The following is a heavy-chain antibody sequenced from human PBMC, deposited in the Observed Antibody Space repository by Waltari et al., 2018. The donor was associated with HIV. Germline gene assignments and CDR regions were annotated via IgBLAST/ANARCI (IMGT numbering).Heavy chain of an antibody. CDR3: ARGLDILTGHYHWFLDV. Sequence: QVQLQESGPGLVKPSQTLSLTCPVSGGPLTRGDYYWTWIRQPAGKGLDGIGRVYTSGSANYNPSLRSRVTMSLDTSKNQFSLKLTSVTAADTAVYYCARGLDILTGHYHWFLDVWGRGTLVTVSS. CDR1: GGPLTRGDYY. CDR2: VYTSGSA. J-gene: IGHJ2*01. V-gene: IGHV4-61*02. D-gene: IGHD3-9*01.